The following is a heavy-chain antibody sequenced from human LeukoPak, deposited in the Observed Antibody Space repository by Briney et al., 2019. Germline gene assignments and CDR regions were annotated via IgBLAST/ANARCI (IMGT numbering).Heavy chain of an antibody. CDR3: VRDRDIAYLRADF. V-gene: IGHV3-48*03. J-gene: IGHJ4*02. CDR1: GFNFSNNW. CDR2: ITTSGSTI. D-gene: IGHD5-12*01. Sequence: GGSLRLSCAASGFNFSNNWMNWVRQAPGKGLEWVSYITTSGSTIYYADSVKGRFTISRDNAKNSLYLQMNSLRAEDTAVYYCVRDRDIAYLRADFWGQGTLVTVSS.